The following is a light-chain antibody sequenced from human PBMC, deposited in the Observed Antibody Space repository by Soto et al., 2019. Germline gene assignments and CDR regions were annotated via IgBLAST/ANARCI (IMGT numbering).Light chain of an antibody. CDR3: CSYAGSYSGV. CDR2: DVS. CDR1: SSDVGGYNY. J-gene: IGLJ3*02. Sequence: QSGLTQPRSVSGSPGQSVTISCTGTSSDVGGYNYVSWYQQHPGKAPKLMIYDVSKRPSGVPDRFSGSKSGNTASLTISGLQAEDEADYYCCSYAGSYSGVFGGGTKLTVL. V-gene: IGLV2-11*01.